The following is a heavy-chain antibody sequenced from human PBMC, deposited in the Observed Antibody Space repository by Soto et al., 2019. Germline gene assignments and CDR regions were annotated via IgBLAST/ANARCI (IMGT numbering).Heavy chain of an antibody. CDR1: GYTFTDYY. Sequence: ASVKVSCKASGYTFTDYYMHWVRQAPGQGLEGMGCINPNSGGTNYAQKFRGRITMTRDTSISTAYMELSRLRSDDTAVYSCVRKLALQGSYYYYYDMDVWGQGTTVTVSS. D-gene: IGHD1-7*01. J-gene: IGHJ6*02. CDR3: VRKLALQGSYYYYYDMDV. V-gene: IGHV1-2*02. CDR2: INPNSGGT.